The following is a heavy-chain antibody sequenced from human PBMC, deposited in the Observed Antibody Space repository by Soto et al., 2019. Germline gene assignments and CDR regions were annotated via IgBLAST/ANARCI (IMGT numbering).Heavy chain of an antibody. CDR2: ISSSSSTI. D-gene: IGHD3-3*01. CDR3: ETLRFLEWYYGMDV. J-gene: IGHJ6*02. Sequence: EVQLVESGGGLVQPGGSLRLSCAASGFTLSSYSMNWVRQAPGKGMELVSYISSSSSTIYYADSVKGRFTISRDNAKISLYLQMNSLRDEHTAVYYCETLRFLEWYYGMDVWGQGTTVTVSS. CDR1: GFTLSSYS. V-gene: IGHV3-48*02.